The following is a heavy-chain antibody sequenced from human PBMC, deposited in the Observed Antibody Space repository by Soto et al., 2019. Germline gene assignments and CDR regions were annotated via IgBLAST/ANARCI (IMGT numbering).Heavy chain of an antibody. V-gene: IGHV3-48*01. Sequence: GGSLRLSCAASGFTFSSYGMNWVRQAPGKGLEWVSYISSSSSTIYYADSVKGRFTISRDNAKNTLYLEMNSLRAEDTALYYFAKAGPCLVLQFINYSGMDVWGQGTTVTVS. D-gene: IGHD6-13*01. CDR1: GFTFSSYG. J-gene: IGHJ6*02. CDR3: AKAGPCLVLQFINYSGMDV. CDR2: ISSSSSTI.